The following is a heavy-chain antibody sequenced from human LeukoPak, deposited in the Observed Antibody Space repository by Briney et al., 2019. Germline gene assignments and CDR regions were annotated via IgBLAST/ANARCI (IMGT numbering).Heavy chain of an antibody. J-gene: IGHJ4*02. Sequence: PGGSLRLSCAASRFTFSSYSMNWVRQAPGKGLEWVSSISSSSSYIYYADSVKGRFTISRDNAKNSLYLQMNSLRAEDTAVYYCASYPYSGSYFFDYWGQGTLVTVSS. CDR3: ASYPYSGSYFFDY. V-gene: IGHV3-21*01. CDR2: ISSSSSYI. D-gene: IGHD1-26*01. CDR1: RFTFSSYS.